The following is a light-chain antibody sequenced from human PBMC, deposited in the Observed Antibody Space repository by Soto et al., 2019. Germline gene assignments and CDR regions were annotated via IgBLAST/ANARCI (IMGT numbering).Light chain of an antibody. CDR3: QHYNSWPPWT. CDR1: QSVSSN. J-gene: IGKJ1*01. V-gene: IGKV3-15*01. CDR2: DAS. Sequence: EIVMTQSPATLSVSPGERATLSCRASQSVSSNFAWYQQKPGQAPRLLIYDASTRATGIPARFSGSGSGTEFTLTISSLQSEDFAVYYCQHYNSWPPWTFGQGTKVEIK.